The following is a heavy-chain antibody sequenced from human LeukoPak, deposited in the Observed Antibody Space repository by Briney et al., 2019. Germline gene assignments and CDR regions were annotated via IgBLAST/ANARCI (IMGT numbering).Heavy chain of an antibody. J-gene: IGHJ6*03. CDR3: AREYPYDIPIYYMDV. Sequence: PSETLSLTCTVSGGSISSYYWSWIRQPPGKGLEWIGYIYYSGSTNYNPSLKSRVTISVDTSKNQFSLKLSSVTAADTAVYYCAREYPYDIPIYYMDVWGKGTTVTVSS. CDR2: IYYSGST. CDR1: GGSISSYY. D-gene: IGHD3-9*01. V-gene: IGHV4-59*01.